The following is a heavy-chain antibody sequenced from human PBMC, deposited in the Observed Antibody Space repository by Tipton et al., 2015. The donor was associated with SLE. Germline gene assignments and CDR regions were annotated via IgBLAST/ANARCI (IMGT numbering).Heavy chain of an antibody. D-gene: IGHD3-10*02. Sequence: QVQLVQSGPEVKKAGSSVRLSCKASGGTLDTYAINWVRQAPGLGLEWMGGIIPVYGTAHYAQKFQGKVTISMDESVSTAYLDLSSLKFEDTAVYYCANRGLGCSTSSCHIGHWFDPWGQGTLVTVAS. CDR2: IIPVYGTA. V-gene: IGHV1-69*01. J-gene: IGHJ5*02. CDR3: ANRGLGCSTSSCHIGHWFDP. CDR1: GGTLDTYA.